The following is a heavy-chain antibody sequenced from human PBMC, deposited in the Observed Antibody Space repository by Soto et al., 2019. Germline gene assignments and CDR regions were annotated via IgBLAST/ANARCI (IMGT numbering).Heavy chain of an antibody. CDR2: IYYSGST. J-gene: IGHJ5*02. CDR1: GGSISSGDYY. CDR3: ARAMVVTQNWFDP. V-gene: IGHV4-30-4*01. D-gene: IGHD2-21*02. Sequence: QVQLQESGPGLVKPSQTLSLTCTVSGGSISSGDYYWSWIRQPPGKGLEWIGYIYYSGSTYYNPSLKSRVTISVDTSKNQFALKLSSVTAADTAVYYCARAMVVTQNWFDPWGQGTLVTVSS.